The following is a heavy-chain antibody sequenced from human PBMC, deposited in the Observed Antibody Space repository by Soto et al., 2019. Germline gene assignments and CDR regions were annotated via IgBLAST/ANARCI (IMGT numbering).Heavy chain of an antibody. CDR2: INAANGNT. CDR1: GYSLTSYT. J-gene: IGHJ6*02. Sequence: GASVKVSCKASGYSLTSYTMHWVRQAPGQRLEWMGWINAANGNTKYSQNFQGRVTITRDTSASTAYMELSSLRSEDTAVYYCARDHHGSGTYYYYYGMDVWGQGTTVTVSS. D-gene: IGHD3-10*01. CDR3: ARDHHGSGTYYYYYGMDV. V-gene: IGHV1-3*01.